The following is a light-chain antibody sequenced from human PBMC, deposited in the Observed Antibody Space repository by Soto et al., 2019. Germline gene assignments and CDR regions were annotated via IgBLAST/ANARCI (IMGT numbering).Light chain of an antibody. J-gene: IGLJ2*01. V-gene: IGLV2-8*01. CDR2: EVV. CDR3: SSYAGNNNVV. CDR1: KNDIGVYDF. Sequence: QSALTQPPSASGSPGQSVTISCTGTKNDIGVYDFVSWYQHHPGKAPRLIIYEVVQRPSGVPDRFSGSKSGNTASLTVSGLQAADDADYFCSSYAGNNNVVFGGGTKLTVL.